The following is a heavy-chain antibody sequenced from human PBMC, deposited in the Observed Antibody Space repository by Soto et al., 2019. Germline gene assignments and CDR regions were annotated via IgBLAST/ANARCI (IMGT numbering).Heavy chain of an antibody. V-gene: IGHV1-18*01. CDR2: ITPYNGKT. J-gene: IGHJ4*02. D-gene: IGHD2-2*01. Sequence: QVHLVQSGAEVKKPGASVKVSCKASGYTFITFGISWVRQAPGQGLEWMGWITPYNGKTNYAQKVQDRVTMTTDTSMGTAYMELRSLRSDDSAVYYCARDTSHYFDHCGQGTLVTVSS. CDR1: GYTFITFG. CDR3: ARDTSHYFDH.